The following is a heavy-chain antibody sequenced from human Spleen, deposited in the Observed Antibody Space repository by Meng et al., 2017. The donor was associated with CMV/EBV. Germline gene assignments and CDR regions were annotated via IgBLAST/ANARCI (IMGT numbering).Heavy chain of an antibody. Sequence: ASVKVSCKASGYTFTGYYMHWVRQAPGQGLEWMGWINPNSGGTNYAQKFQGRVTMTRDTSISTAYMELSRLRSDDTAVYYCAGVLIAAAVHYYGMDVWGQGTTVTVS. CDR3: AGVLIAAAVHYYGMDV. CDR2: INPNSGGT. V-gene: IGHV1-2*02. CDR1: GYTFTGYY. J-gene: IGHJ6*02. D-gene: IGHD6-13*01.